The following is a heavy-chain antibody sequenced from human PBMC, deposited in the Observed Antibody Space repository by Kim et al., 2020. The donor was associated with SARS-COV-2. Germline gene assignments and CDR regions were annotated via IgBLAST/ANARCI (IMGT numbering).Heavy chain of an antibody. D-gene: IGHD4-17*01. CDR1: GSTFRNYG. CDR2: ILYDGETK. V-gene: IGHV3-33*03. J-gene: IGHJ6*02. Sequence: GGSLRLSCAASGSTFRNYGMHWVRQAPGKGLEWVGVILYDGETKNYADSVQGRFTISRDSSKSTMYLEMNSLRAEDTAVYYCAAEGRMSTRHYGIDLWGQGTTVTVSS. CDR3: AAEGRMSTRHYGIDL.